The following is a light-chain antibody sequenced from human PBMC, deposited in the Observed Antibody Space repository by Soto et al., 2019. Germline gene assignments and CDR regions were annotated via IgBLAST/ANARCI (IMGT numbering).Light chain of an antibody. CDR2: EVS. Sequence: QSVLTQPASVSGSPGQSITISCTGTSSDVGSYNLVSWYQQHPDKAPEFMIYEVSQRPSGVSHRFSGSKSGNTASLTISGLQAEDEADYYCCSYAGSGTVVFGGGTKVTVL. J-gene: IGLJ2*01. V-gene: IGLV2-23*02. CDR1: SSDVGSYNL. CDR3: CSYAGSGTVV.